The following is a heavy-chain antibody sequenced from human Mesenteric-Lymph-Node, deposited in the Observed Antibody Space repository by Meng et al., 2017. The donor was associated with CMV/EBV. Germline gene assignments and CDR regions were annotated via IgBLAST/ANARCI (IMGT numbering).Heavy chain of an antibody. J-gene: IGHJ2*01. CDR1: TSGVG. V-gene: IGHV2-5*01. Sequence: TSGVGVGWSRQPPGKALEWLALIYWNDDKRYSPSLKSRLTITKDTSKNQVVLTMTNMDPVDTATYYCAHGGPYDSSGYYYAYWYFDLWGRGTLVTVSS. D-gene: IGHD3-22*01. CDR2: IYWNDDK. CDR3: AHGGPYDSSGYYYAYWYFDL.